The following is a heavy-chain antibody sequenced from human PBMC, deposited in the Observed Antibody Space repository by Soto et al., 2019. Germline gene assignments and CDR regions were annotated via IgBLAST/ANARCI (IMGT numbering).Heavy chain of an antibody. CDR1: GGTFSSYT. Sequence: QVQLVQSGAEVKKPGSSVKVSCKASGGTFSSYTISWVRQAPXXXXEWXGRIIPILGIANYAQKFQGRVTITADKSTSTAYXXXXXLRSEDTXXXXXXXXXXXXXXXEEGAFDIWGQGTMVTVSS. J-gene: IGHJ3*02. CDR2: IIPILGIA. V-gene: IGHV1-69*02. CDR3: XXXXXXXXXXEEGAFDI. D-gene: IGHD3-3*01.